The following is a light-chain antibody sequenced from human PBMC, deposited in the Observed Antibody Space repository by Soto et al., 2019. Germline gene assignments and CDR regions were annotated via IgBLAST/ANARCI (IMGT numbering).Light chain of an antibody. CDR2: DAS. Sequence: DIQMTQSPSSLSSSVGDRVTITCQANRDISNYLNWYQQKPGKAPKLLIYDASNLETGVPSRFSGSGSGADFTFTISSLQPEDIATYYCQQYDNLPSFGGGTKVEIK. V-gene: IGKV1-33*01. CDR3: QQYDNLPS. CDR1: RDISNY. J-gene: IGKJ4*01.